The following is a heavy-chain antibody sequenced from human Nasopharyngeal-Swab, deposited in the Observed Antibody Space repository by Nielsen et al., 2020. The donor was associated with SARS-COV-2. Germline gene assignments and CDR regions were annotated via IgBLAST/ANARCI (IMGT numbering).Heavy chain of an antibody. J-gene: IGHJ4*02. CDR2: ISGSGGST. CDR1: GFTFSSYA. D-gene: IGHD4-23*01. Sequence: SCTASGFTFSSYAMSWVCQAPGKGLEWVSEISGSGGSTYYAESVKGRFTISRDNSKNTLYLQMSSLRAEDTAIYYCAKDLGVESPLWFDYWGQGTLLTVSS. CDR3: AKDLGVESPLWFDY. V-gene: IGHV3-23*01.